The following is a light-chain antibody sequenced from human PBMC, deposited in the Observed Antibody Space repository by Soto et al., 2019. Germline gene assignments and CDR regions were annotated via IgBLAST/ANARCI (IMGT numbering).Light chain of an antibody. V-gene: IGKV1-33*01. CDR2: DAS. J-gene: IGKJ5*01. CDR1: QDISFF. Sequence: EIPKTQSPSALSASVGDRVTITCQASQDISFFLNWYQQKPGKAPKLLIYDASILQAGVPSRFSGGGSGTDFTFTISRLNPEEVATYYCQQFDTLITFGQGTRLEIK. CDR3: QQFDTLIT.